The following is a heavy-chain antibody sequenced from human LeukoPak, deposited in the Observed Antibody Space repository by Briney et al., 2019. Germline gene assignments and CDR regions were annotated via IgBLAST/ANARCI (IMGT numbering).Heavy chain of an antibody. CDR2: INHSGGT. D-gene: IGHD2-21*02. J-gene: IGHJ5*02. CDR1: GGSFSGYY. Sequence: SETLSLTCAVYGGSFSGYYWSWIRQPPGKGLEWIGEINHSGGTNYNPSLKSRVTISVDTSKNQFSLKLSSVTAADTAVYYCARGEVVTAHNWSDPWGQGTLVTVSS. V-gene: IGHV4-34*01. CDR3: ARGEVVTAHNWSDP.